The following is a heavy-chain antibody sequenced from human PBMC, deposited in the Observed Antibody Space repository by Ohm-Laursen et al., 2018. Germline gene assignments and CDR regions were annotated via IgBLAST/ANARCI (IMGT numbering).Heavy chain of an antibody. CDR2: IAAAGDT. CDR1: GFTFDDYD. D-gene: IGHD2-2*02. Sequence: SLRLSCTASGFTFDDYDMHWVRQATGKGLEWVSAIAAAGDTYYPASVKGRFTISRENVKNSLYLQMNSLRAEDTAVYYCARDGIVVVPAAIPEEYYYYYYGMDVWGQGTTVTVSS. CDR3: ARDGIVVVPAAIPEEYYYYYYGMDV. J-gene: IGHJ6*02. V-gene: IGHV3-13*01.